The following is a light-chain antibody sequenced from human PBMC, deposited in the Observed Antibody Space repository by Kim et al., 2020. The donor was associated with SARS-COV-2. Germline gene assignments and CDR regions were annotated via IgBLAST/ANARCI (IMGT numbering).Light chain of an antibody. CDR2: WAS. CDR3: QHYYSTPIT. Sequence: ATMKSKSCQSVLDSSSNKDYLAWYQTNPGQPPKLPICWASTREAGVPYRFIGSGFGTDFTLTISSLQAEDVAVYYCQHYYSTPITFGQGTRLEIK. V-gene: IGKV4-1*01. J-gene: IGKJ5*01. CDR1: QSVLDSSSNKDY.